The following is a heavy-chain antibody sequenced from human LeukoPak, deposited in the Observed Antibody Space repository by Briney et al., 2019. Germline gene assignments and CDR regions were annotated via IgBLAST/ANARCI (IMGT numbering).Heavy chain of an antibody. D-gene: IGHD3-16*02. CDR1: GFTFSSYS. CDR3: AKNPTSVYDYVWGSYRYPDY. V-gene: IGHV3-21*01. J-gene: IGHJ4*02. Sequence: GGSLRLSCAASGFTFSSYSMNWVRQAPGKGLEWVSSISSSSSYIYYADSVKGRFTISRDNAKNSLYLQMNSLRAGDTAVYYCAKNPTSVYDYVWGSYRYPDYWGQGTLVTVSS. CDR2: ISSSSSYI.